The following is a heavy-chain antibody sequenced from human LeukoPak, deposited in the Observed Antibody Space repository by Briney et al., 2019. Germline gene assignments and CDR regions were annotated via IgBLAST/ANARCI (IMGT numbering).Heavy chain of an antibody. V-gene: IGHV4-59*08. CDR3: ARHTAMVYYYYGMDV. D-gene: IGHD5-18*01. CDR2: IYYSGST. Sequence: SETLSLTCSVSGGSISSYYWSWLRQPPGKGLEWIGYIYYSGSTNYNPSLKSRVTISVDTSKNQFSLKLSSVTAADTAVYYCARHTAMVYYYYGMDVWGQGTTVTVSS. CDR1: GGSISSYY. J-gene: IGHJ6*02.